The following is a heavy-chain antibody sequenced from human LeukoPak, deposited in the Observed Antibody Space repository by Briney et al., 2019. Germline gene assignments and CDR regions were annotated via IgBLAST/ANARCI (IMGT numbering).Heavy chain of an antibody. V-gene: IGHV3-23*01. CDR2: VSGSGGST. J-gene: IGHJ6*03. Sequence: GGSLRLSCAASGFTFSSYAMSWVRQAPGKGLDWVSGVSGSGGSTSYADSVKGRFTISRDNSKNTLYVQMNSLRAEDTAVYYCAKGGNYYYYYYMDVWGKGTTVTVSS. CDR3: AKGGNYYYYYYMDV. D-gene: IGHD6-13*01. CDR1: GFTFSSYA.